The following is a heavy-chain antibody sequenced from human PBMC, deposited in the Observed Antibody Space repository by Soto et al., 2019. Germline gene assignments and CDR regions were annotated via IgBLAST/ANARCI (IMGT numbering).Heavy chain of an antibody. V-gene: IGHV3-9*01. CDR2: ISWNSGSI. CDR3: AKGGLYSSSSGGWFDP. D-gene: IGHD6-6*01. J-gene: IGHJ5*02. Sequence: DVQLVESGGGLVQPGRSLRLSCAASGFTFDDYAMHWVRQAPGKGLEWVSGISWNSGSIGYADSVKGRFTISRDNAKNSLYLQMNSLRAEDTALYYCAKGGLYSSSSGGWFDPWGQGTLVTVSS. CDR1: GFTFDDYA.